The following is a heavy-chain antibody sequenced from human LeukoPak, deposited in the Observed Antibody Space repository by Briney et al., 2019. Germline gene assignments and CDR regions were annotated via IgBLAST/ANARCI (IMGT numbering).Heavy chain of an antibody. CDR1: GGSFSGYY. Sequence: TSETLSLTCAVYGGSFSGYYWSWIRQPPGKGLEWIGEINHSGSTNYNPSLKSRVTISVDTSKNQFSLKLSSVTAADTAVYYCARGNYSWYWFDPWGQGTLVTVSS. J-gene: IGHJ5*02. CDR3: ARGNYSWYWFDP. D-gene: IGHD4-11*01. V-gene: IGHV4-34*01. CDR2: INHSGST.